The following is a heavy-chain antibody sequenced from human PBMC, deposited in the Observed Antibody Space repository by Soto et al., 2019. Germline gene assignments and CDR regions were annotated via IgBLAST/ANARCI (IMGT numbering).Heavy chain of an antibody. CDR2: IWYDGSNK. CDR1: GFTFSSYG. V-gene: IGHV3-33*01. Sequence: QVQLVESGGGVVQPGRSLRLSCAASGFTFSSYGMHWVRQAPGKGLEWVAVIWYDGSNKYYADSVKGRFTISRDNSKNTLYLQMNSLRAEDTAVYYCARAPYPELGTVTTFGFDYWGQGTLVTVSS. J-gene: IGHJ4*02. D-gene: IGHD4-17*01. CDR3: ARAPYPELGTVTTFGFDY.